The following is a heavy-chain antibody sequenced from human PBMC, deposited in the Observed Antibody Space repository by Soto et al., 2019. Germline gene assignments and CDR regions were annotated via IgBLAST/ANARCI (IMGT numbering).Heavy chain of an antibody. J-gene: IGHJ4*02. V-gene: IGHV4-31*03. Sequence: LSLTCTVSGGSISSGGYYWSWIRQHPGKGLEWIGYIYYSGSTYYNPSLKSRVTISVDTSKNQFSLKLSSVTAADTAVYYCARDRAGHGSSDSYYFDYWGQGTLVTVSS. CDR2: IYYSGST. CDR3: ARDRAGHGSSDSYYFDY. D-gene: IGHD6-6*01. CDR1: GGSISSGGYY.